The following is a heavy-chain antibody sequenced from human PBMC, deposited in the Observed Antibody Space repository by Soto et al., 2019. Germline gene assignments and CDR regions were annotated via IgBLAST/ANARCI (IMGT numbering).Heavy chain of an antibody. V-gene: IGHV5-51*01. CDR2: IYPDESDT. J-gene: IGHJ4*02. Sequence: PGESLKISCKGSGYSFTKYWIGWVRQMPGKGLEWMAIIYPDESDTRYSPSFQGQVTISADKSISTAYLQWSSLKASDTAMYYCARHVPVAGFDYWGQGTLVTVSS. CDR1: GYSFTKYW. D-gene: IGHD6-19*01. CDR3: ARHVPVAGFDY.